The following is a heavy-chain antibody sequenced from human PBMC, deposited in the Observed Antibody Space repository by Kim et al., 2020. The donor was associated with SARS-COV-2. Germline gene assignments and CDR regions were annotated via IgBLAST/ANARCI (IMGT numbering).Heavy chain of an antibody. Sequence: NPSLKSRVTISVDTSKTQFSLKLSSVTAADTAVYYCAYRGGGYSYGYAYYWGQGTLVTVSS. D-gene: IGHD5-18*01. CDR3: AYRGGGYSYGYAYY. J-gene: IGHJ4*02. V-gene: IGHV4-34*01.